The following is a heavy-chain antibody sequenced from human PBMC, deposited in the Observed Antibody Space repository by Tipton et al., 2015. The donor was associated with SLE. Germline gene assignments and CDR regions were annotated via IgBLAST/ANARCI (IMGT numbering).Heavy chain of an antibody. D-gene: IGHD3-9*01. V-gene: IGHV4-38-2*01. CDR1: GYSISTGYY. CDR3: AGTNYDVLTGYHRVDTFDI. Sequence: TLSLTCAVSGYSISTGYYWGWFRQPPGKGLEWLGSIYSSGGTYYNPSLKSRVTISVDTSKNQFSLELSSVTAADTAVYYCAGTNYDVLTGYHRVDTFDIWGQGTMVTVSS. CDR2: IYSSGGT. J-gene: IGHJ3*02.